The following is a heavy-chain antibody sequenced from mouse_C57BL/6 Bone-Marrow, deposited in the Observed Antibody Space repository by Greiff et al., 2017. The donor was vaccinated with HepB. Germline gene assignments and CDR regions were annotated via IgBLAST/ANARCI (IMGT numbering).Heavy chain of an antibody. CDR1: GYTFTSYW. CDR2: IYPSDSET. D-gene: IGHD2-1*01. Sequence: VQLQQPGAELVRPGSSVKLSCKASGYTFTSYWMDWVKQRPGQGLEWIGNIYPSDSETHYNQKFKDKATLTVDKSSSTAYMQLSSLTSEDSAVYYWARAPYGNYLYYFDYWGQGTTLTVSS. V-gene: IGHV1-61*01. J-gene: IGHJ2*01. CDR3: ARAPYGNYLYYFDY.